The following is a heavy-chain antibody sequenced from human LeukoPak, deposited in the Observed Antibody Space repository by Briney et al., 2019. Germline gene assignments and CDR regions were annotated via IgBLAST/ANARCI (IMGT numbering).Heavy chain of an antibody. J-gene: IGHJ6*03. D-gene: IGHD3-22*01. CDR1: GFTFSTYS. CDR2: ISSSSTYI. Sequence: PGGSLRLSCAASGFTFSTYSMNWVRQAPGKGLEWVSSISSSSTYIYYADSVKGRFTISRDNAKNSLYLQMNSLRAEDTAVYYCAREGYYDSSGYSFLQYYYYYMDVWGKGTTVTISS. CDR3: AREGYYDSSGYSFLQYYYYYMDV. V-gene: IGHV3-21*01.